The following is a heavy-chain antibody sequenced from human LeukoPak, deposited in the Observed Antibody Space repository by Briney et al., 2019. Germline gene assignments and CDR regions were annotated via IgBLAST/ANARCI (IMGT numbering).Heavy chain of an antibody. CDR1: GFTFSSYA. V-gene: IGHV3-30*02. J-gene: IGHJ4*02. Sequence: GGSLRLSCAASGFTFSSYAMSWVRQAPGKGLEWVAFIRYDGSNKYYADSVKGRFTISRDNSKNTLYLQMNSLRAEDTAVYYCARVGYSSSSYFDYWGQGTLVTVSS. D-gene: IGHD6-6*01. CDR2: IRYDGSNK. CDR3: ARVGYSSSSYFDY.